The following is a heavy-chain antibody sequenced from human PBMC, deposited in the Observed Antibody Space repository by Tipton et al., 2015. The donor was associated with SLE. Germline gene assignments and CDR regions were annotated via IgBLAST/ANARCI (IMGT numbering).Heavy chain of an antibody. Sequence: LKNRVTISVDTSKNQFSLKLSSVTAADTGVYYCARQIAAFDIWGQGTMVTVSS. CDR3: ARQIAAFDI. D-gene: IGHD3-22*01. V-gene: IGHV4-39*01. J-gene: IGHJ3*02.